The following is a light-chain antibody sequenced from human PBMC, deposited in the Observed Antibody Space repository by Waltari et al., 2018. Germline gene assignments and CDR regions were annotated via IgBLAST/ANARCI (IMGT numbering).Light chain of an antibody. CDR2: WAS. CDR3: QQYYTTPRT. CDR1: QSIFYTSNDKNY. V-gene: IGKV4-1*01. J-gene: IGKJ1*01. Sequence: DIVMTQSPDSLAVSLGESATINCKSSQSIFYTSNDKNYLAWYQQRPGQPPKLLIYWASTRAAGVPDRLSGSGSGTDFTLTISNLQAEDVSVYFCQQYYTTPRTFGQGTKVEIK.